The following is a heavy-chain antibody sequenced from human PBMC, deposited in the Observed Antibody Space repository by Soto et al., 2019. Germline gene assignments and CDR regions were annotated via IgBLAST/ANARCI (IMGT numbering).Heavy chain of an antibody. Sequence: GASVKVSCKVSGYTLTELFMHWVRQAPGKGLEWMGGFDPEDGETIYAQKFQGKVTMTEDTSTDTAYMELSSLRSEDTAVYYCATEGYSYGHYYFVYWGQGTLVTVSS. CDR1: GYTLTELF. D-gene: IGHD5-18*01. V-gene: IGHV1-24*01. J-gene: IGHJ4*02. CDR3: ATEGYSYGHYYFVY. CDR2: FDPEDGET.